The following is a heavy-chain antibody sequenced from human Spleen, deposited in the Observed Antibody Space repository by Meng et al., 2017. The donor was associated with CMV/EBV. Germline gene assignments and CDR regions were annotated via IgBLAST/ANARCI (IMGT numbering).Heavy chain of an antibody. V-gene: IGHV3-11*04. CDR1: GFTFSDYW. CDR2: ISGSANII. CDR3: ARERRSRFLEWSPNQ. D-gene: IGHD3-3*01. J-gene: IGHJ4*02. Sequence: GESLKISCAASGFTFSDYWMSWIRQAPGKGLEWVAYISGSANIIYYAGSVKGRFTISRDNAKNSLYLQLSGLTVEDTAVYYCARERRSRFLEWSPNQWGQGTLVTVSS.